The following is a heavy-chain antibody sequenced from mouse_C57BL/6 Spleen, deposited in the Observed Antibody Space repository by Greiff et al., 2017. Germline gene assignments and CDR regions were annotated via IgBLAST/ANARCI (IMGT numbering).Heavy chain of an antibody. D-gene: IGHD5-1*01. J-gene: IGHJ1*03. CDR2: IYPGGGYT. Sequence: QVQLQQSGAELVRPGTSVKMSCKASGYTFTNYWIGWAKQRPGHGLEWIGDIYPGGGYTNYNEKFKGKATLTADKSSSTAYMQFSSLTSEDSAIYYCARLGSNSYFEVWGTGTTVTVSS. V-gene: IGHV1-63*01. CDR1: GYTFTNYW. CDR3: ARLGSNSYFEV.